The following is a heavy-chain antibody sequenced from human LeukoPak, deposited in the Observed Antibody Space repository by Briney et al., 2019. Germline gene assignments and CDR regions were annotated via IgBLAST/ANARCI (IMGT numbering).Heavy chain of an antibody. CDR2: IADGGETT. J-gene: IGHJ4*02. D-gene: IGHD3-22*01. Sequence: GGSLRLSCAVSGFTFNNYGMSRVRQAPGMGLEWVSAIADGGETTYYADSVKGRFTISRDYSKNTLHLQMNSVRAEDTAVYYCARKAARTSGYDYWGQGILVTVSS. CDR3: ARKAARTSGYDY. CDR1: GFTFNNYG. V-gene: IGHV3-23*01.